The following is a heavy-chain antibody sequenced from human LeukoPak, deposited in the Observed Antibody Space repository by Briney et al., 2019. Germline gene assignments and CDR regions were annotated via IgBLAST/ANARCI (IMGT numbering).Heavy chain of an antibody. V-gene: IGHV4-34*01. Sequence: PSETLSLTCTVSGGSISSYYWSWIRQPPGKGLEWIGEINHSGSTNYNPSLKSRVTISVDTSKNQFSLKLSSVTAADTAVYYCARSLRLWDYFDYWGQGTLVTVSS. J-gene: IGHJ4*02. D-gene: IGHD1-26*01. CDR2: INHSGST. CDR1: GGSISSYY. CDR3: ARSLRLWDYFDY.